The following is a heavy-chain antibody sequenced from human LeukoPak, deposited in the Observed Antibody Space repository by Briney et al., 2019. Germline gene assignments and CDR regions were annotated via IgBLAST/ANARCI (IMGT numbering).Heavy chain of an antibody. CDR1: GGSISSYY. Sequence: SETLSLTCTVSGGSISSYYWSWIRQPAGKGLEWIGRIYSSGGTNYNPSLKSRVTISVDTSKNQFSLKLSSVTAADTAVYYCAKKEPYYYGSGSLDAFDIWGQGTMVTVSS. J-gene: IGHJ3*02. D-gene: IGHD3-10*01. CDR2: IYSSGGT. V-gene: IGHV4-4*07. CDR3: AKKEPYYYGSGSLDAFDI.